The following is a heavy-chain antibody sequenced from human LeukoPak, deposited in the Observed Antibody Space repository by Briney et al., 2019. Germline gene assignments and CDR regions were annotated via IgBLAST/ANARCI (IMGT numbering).Heavy chain of an antibody. J-gene: IGHJ3*02. V-gene: IGHV3-53*01. CDR1: GFSVTSKH. CDR3: AKDGTGTDAFDM. D-gene: IGHD1-1*01. Sequence: PGGPLRLSCAASGFSVTSKHMNWVRQAPGKGLEWVSVIYSGGSIYYADSVKGRFTISRDNSKNTLFLQMNSLRAEDTAMYYCAKDGTGTDAFDMWGQGTMVTVSS. CDR2: IYSGGSI.